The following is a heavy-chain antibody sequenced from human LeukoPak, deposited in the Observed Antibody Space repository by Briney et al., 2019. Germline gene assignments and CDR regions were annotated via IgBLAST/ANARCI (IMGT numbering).Heavy chain of an antibody. CDR3: ARDPFGPQSYGSGGLTFDY. D-gene: IGHD3-10*01. V-gene: IGHV4-34*01. J-gene: IGHJ4*02. CDR1: GGSFSGYY. CDR2: INHSGST. Sequence: SETLSLTCAVYGGSFSGYYWSWIRQPPGKGLEWIGEINHSGSTNYNPSPKSRVTISVDTSKNQFSLKLSSVTAADTAVYYCARDPFGPQSYGSGGLTFDYWGQGTLVTVSS.